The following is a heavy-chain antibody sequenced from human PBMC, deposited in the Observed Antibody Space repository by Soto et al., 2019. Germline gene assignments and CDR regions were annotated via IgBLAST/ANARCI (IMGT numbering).Heavy chain of an antibody. D-gene: IGHD1-1*01. Sequence: QVQLVESGGGVVQPGRSLRLSCAASGFTFRSHGMHWVRQAPGKGLEWVALIWYDGNKKEYGDDVKGRLTISRDNSKSTLYLEMNGLRTEHTAVYYCARDRTPDTAHDYRDYCFDSWGVGTAVTVSS. CDR2: IWYDGNKK. CDR3: ARDRTPDTAHDYRDYCFDS. CDR1: GFTFRSHG. J-gene: IGHJ4*02. V-gene: IGHV3-33*01.